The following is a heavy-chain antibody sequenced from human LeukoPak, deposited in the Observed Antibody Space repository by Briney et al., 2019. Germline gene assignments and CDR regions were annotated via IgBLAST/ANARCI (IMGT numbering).Heavy chain of an antibody. Sequence: SETLSLTCTVSGGSISSYYWSWIRQPPGKGLEWIGYIYYSGSTNYNPSLKSRVTISVDTSKNQFSLKLSSVTAADTAVYYCARHGATRALYYYYYMDVWGKGTTVTVSS. CDR2: IYYSGST. V-gene: IGHV4-59*01. CDR1: GGSISSYY. D-gene: IGHD1-26*01. CDR3: ARHGATRALYYYYYMDV. J-gene: IGHJ6*03.